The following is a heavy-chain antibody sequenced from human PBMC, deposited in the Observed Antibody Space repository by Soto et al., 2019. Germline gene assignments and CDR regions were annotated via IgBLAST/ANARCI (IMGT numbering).Heavy chain of an antibody. CDR3: AKDRGSYLFPMDFQH. CDR1: GFIFDDYT. J-gene: IGHJ1*01. V-gene: IGHV3-43*01. D-gene: IGHD3-10*01. CDR2: ISWDGSST. Sequence: EVQLVESGGVVVQPGGSLRLTCAASGFIFDDYTMHWVRQAPGKGLEWFSLISWDGSSTYYADTVKGRFTIYRDNCKNSLYLQINSLRTEDTALYYFAKDRGSYLFPMDFQHWGQCTMVTVSS.